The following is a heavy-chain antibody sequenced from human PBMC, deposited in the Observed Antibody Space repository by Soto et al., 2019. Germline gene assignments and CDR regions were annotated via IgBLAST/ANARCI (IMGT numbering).Heavy chain of an antibody. D-gene: IGHD6-25*01. CDR1: GYPFTTYG. CDR2: IGTYNGNT. V-gene: IGHV1-18*04. CDR3: ARSGSGAAYYYHGLDV. J-gene: IGHJ6*02. Sequence: QVQLVQSGAEVKKPGASVKVSCKTSGYPFTTYGFSWVRQAPGQGLEWMGWIGTYNGNTNYAQNLQGRVTMTTDTSTSKAYMELRSLTSDDTAVYYCARSGSGAAYYYHGLDVWGQGTTVTVSS.